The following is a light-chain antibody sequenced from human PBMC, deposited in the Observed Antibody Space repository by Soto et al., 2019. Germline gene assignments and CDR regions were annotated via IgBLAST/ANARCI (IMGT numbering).Light chain of an antibody. V-gene: IGKV1-17*01. CDR3: QQYYSSWT. J-gene: IGKJ1*01. CDR2: DAS. Sequence: DIQMTQSTSTLSASVVDRVTITCRASQGIRNDLGWYQQKPGKAPKLLIFDASSLQSGVPSRFSGSGSGTEFTLTISSLQPEDFATYYCQQYYSSWTVGQGTKVAIK. CDR1: QGIRND.